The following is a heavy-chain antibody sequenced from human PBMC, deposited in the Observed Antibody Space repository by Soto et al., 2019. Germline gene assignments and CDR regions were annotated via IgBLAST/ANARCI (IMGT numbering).Heavy chain of an antibody. CDR1: GFTFTDYY. D-gene: IGHD4-17*01. CDR2: ISSSSRDT. Sequence: QVQLVESGGGLVRPGGSLRLSCAASGFTFTDYYMTWIRQAPGKGLGWVSYISSSSRDTYSADSVKGRFTISRDDAKISLYLQMTRLLAEDTAVYYCAKIMLTVTTAAFAVWGQGTMVTVSS. CDR3: AKIMLTVTTAAFAV. V-gene: IGHV3-11*05. J-gene: IGHJ3*01.